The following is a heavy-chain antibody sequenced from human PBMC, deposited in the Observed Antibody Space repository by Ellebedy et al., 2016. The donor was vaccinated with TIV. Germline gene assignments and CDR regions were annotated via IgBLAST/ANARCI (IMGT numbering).Heavy chain of an antibody. J-gene: IGHJ6*02. D-gene: IGHD4/OR15-4a*01. Sequence: GGSLRLSXAASGFTFSTYSMNWVRQAPGKGLEWVSSIASTSTYIYYPDSVKGRFTISRDNAKNSLFLQMDSLRAEDTAVYFCARDRGVLSMDVWGPGTTVTVSS. CDR2: IASTSTYI. CDR1: GFTFSTYS. CDR3: ARDRGVLSMDV. V-gene: IGHV3-21*01.